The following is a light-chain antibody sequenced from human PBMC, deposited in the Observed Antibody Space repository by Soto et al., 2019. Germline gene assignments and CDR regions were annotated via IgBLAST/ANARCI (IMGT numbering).Light chain of an antibody. V-gene: IGKV1-5*03. CDR3: QQYSTYTPRT. CDR1: QTISTW. CDR2: KTS. Sequence: DIQMTQSPSTLSASVGDRVTITCRASQTISTWLAWYQQKPGKAPNLLIYKTSSLESGVPSRFSGSGSGTEFTLTISSLQPDDFATYYCQQYSTYTPRTFGQGTRLEI. J-gene: IGKJ5*01.